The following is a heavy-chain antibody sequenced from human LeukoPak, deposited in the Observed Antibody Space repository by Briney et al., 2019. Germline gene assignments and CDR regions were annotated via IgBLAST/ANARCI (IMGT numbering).Heavy chain of an antibody. CDR2: INPNSGGT. CDR3: ASYGESTWAFDI. V-gene: IGHV1-2*06. Sequence: ASVKVSXKASGGTFSSYAISWVRQAPGQGLEWMGRINPNSGGTNYAQKFQGRVTMTRDTSISTAYMELSRLRSDDTAVYYCASYGESTWAFDIWGQGTMVTVSS. J-gene: IGHJ3*02. CDR1: GGTFSSYA. D-gene: IGHD3-10*01.